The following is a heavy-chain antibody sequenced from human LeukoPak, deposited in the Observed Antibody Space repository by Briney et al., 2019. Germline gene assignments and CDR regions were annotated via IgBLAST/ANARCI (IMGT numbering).Heavy chain of an antibody. J-gene: IGHJ5*02. CDR1: VYTFTSYG. Sequence: ASVKFSCKASVYTFTSYGISWVRQAPGQGLEWMGWISAYNGNTNYAQKLQGRVTMTTDTSTSTAYMELRSLRSDDTAVYYCARSGLYSSSWYGWFDPWGQGTLVTVSS. CDR3: ARSGLYSSSWYGWFDP. V-gene: IGHV1-18*04. D-gene: IGHD6-13*01. CDR2: ISAYNGNT.